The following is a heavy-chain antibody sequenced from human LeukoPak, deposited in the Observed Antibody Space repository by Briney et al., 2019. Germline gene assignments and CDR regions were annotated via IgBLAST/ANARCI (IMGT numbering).Heavy chain of an antibody. Sequence: GGSLRLSCSASGFTFSSYWVHWVRQAPGKGLVWVSPINSDGSSTSYADSVKGRFTISRDNAKNTLSLQMNSLRAEDTAVYYCARVGGSNAFDIWGQGTMVIVSS. D-gene: IGHD1-26*01. CDR3: ARVGGSNAFDI. J-gene: IGHJ3*02. CDR2: INSDGSST. CDR1: GFTFSSYW. V-gene: IGHV3-74*01.